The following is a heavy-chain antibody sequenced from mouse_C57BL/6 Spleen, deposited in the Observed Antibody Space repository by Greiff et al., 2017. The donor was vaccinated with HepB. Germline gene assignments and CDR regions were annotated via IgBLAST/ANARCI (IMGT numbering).Heavy chain of an antibody. D-gene: IGHD1-1*01. CDR3: ARDRRSYALFDY. V-gene: IGHV5-4*01. J-gene: IGHJ2*01. CDR1: GFTFSSYA. CDR2: ISDGGSYT. Sequence: DVMLVESGGGLVKPGGSLKLSCAASGFTFSSYAMSWVRQTPEKRLEWVATISDGGSYTYYPDNVKGRFTISRDNAKNNLYLQMSHLKSEDTAMYYCARDRRSYALFDYWGQGTTLTVSS.